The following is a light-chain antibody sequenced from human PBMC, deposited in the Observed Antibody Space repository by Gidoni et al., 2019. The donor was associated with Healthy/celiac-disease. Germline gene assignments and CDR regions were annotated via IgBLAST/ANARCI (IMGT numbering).Light chain of an antibody. CDR2: DAS. CDR1: QDISNY. Sequence: DIQMTQSPSSLSASVGDRVTITCQASQDISNYVNWYQQKPGKAPKLLIYDASNLETGVPSRFSGSGSGTDFTFTISSLQPEDIATYYCQQYDNLHAFGQGTKVEIK. V-gene: IGKV1-33*01. J-gene: IGKJ1*01. CDR3: QQYDNLHA.